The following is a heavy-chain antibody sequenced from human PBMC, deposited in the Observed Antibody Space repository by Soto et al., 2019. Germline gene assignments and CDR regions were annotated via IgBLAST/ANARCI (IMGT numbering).Heavy chain of an antibody. J-gene: IGHJ4*02. D-gene: IGHD1-7*01. Sequence: PSETLSLTCTVSGGYLSVYYWSWIRQSPGKGLEWIGYIYYRGGANYNPSLKSRATISIDMSKNQFSLKLTSVTAADTAVYYCARVEGTGTYDYWGQGVLVTVSS. CDR2: IYYRGGA. CDR3: ARVEGTGTYDY. CDR1: GGYLSVYY. V-gene: IGHV4-59*01.